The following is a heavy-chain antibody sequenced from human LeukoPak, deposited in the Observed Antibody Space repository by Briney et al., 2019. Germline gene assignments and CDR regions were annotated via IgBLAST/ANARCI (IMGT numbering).Heavy chain of an antibody. CDR1: GYTFTGYY. V-gene: IGHV1-18*04. D-gene: IGHD3-10*01. CDR3: ARALLWFGEPSHIDY. CDR2: ISTYNDNT. Sequence: ASVTVSCKASGYTFTGYYMHWVRQAPGQGLEWMGWISTYNDNTNYAQKLQGRVTMTTETSTSTAYMELRRLRSDDTAVYYCARALLWFGEPSHIDYWGQGTLVTASS. J-gene: IGHJ4*02.